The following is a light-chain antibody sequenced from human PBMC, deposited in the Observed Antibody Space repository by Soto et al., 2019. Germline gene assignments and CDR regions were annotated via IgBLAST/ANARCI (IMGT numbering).Light chain of an antibody. CDR3: QQYNSYSSST. Sequence: DIQMTQSPSTLSASVGDRVTITCRASQSISSWLAWYQQKPGKAPKLLIYDASSLESGVPSRFSGSGSGTEFTLTISSLQPDDFATYYCQQYNSYSSSTFGQGNKVDIK. CDR1: QSISSW. J-gene: IGKJ1*01. CDR2: DAS. V-gene: IGKV1-5*01.